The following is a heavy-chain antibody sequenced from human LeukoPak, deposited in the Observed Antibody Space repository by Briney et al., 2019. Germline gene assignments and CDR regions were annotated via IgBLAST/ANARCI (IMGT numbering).Heavy chain of an antibody. CDR2: INHSGST. Sequence: SETLSLTCAVYGGSFSGYYWSWIRQPPGKGLEWIGEINHSGSTNYNPSLKSRVTISVDTSKNQFSLKLSSVTAADTAVYYCARGCDDDSSSPRSYYYYMDVWGKGTTATVSS. V-gene: IGHV4-34*01. CDR3: ARGCDDDSSSPRSYYYYMDV. CDR1: GGSFSGYY. D-gene: IGHD6-13*01. J-gene: IGHJ6*03.